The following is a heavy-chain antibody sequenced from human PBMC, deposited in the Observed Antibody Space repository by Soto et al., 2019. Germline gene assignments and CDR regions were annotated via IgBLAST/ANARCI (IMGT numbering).Heavy chain of an antibody. J-gene: IGHJ4*02. D-gene: IGHD1-1*01. CDR2: ILHSCGT. Sequence: QVQLQESGPRLVKPSQTLSLTCSVPGVSISSGDTSWAWILQGPGQGLEWIGYILHSCGTYYNPSLDSRLTISLDTSKNQFSMRLRSVTAADTAVYICARAPENSENWNPYYFDYWGQGTLVTVSP. CDR1: GVSISSGDTS. V-gene: IGHV4-30-4*01. CDR3: ARAPENSENWNPYYFDY.